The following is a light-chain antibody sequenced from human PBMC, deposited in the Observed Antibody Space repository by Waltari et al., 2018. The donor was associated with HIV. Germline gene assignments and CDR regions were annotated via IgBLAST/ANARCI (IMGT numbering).Light chain of an antibody. CDR1: QSILYSANNKNY. J-gene: IGKJ1*01. CDR3: QQYDSTPWT. V-gene: IGKV4-1*01. Sequence: DIVMIQSPDSLTVSLGERATINCKSSQSILYSANNKNYFTWYQQKPGQPPKLLIYWASTRESGVPDRFSGSGSGTDFTLTISSLQAEDVAVYYCQQYDSTPWTFGQGTKVEIK. CDR2: WAS.